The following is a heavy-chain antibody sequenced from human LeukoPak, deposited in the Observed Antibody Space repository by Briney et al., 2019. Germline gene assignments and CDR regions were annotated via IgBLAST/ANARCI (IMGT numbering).Heavy chain of an antibody. J-gene: IGHJ6*02. CDR2: FYYSGST. D-gene: IGHD2-2*01. Sequence: PSETLSLTCAVSGGSVSSGRYYWSWIRQPPGKGLEWIGYFYYSGSTNYNPSLKSRLTMSEDTSKNQFSLKLSSVTAADTAVYYCARECGGTSCPYNNMDVWGQGTTVTVSS. CDR1: GGSVSSGRYY. V-gene: IGHV4-61*01. CDR3: ARECGGTSCPYNNMDV.